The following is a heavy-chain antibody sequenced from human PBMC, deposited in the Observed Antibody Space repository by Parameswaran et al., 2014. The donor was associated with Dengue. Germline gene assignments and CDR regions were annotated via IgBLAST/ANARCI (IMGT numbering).Heavy chain of an antibody. Sequence: RWIRQPPGKGLEWIGEIYHSGSTNYNPSLKSRVTISVDKSKNQFSLKLSSVTAADTAVYYCASVGYYDSSGYAPFDYWGQGTLVTVSS. D-gene: IGHD3-22*01. CDR2: IYHSGST. CDR3: ASVGYYDSSGYAPFDY. V-gene: IGHV4-4*02. J-gene: IGHJ4*02.